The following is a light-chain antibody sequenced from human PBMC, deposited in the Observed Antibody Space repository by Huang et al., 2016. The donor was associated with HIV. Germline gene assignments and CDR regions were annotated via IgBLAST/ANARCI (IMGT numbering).Light chain of an antibody. CDR3: QQYGSSPIT. CDR1: QSVSSSY. CDR2: GAS. V-gene: IGKV3-20*01. Sequence: EIVLTQSPDTLSLSPGERATLSCRASQSVSSSYLAWYQHRPGQAPRRLIYGASSRATGCPDRFSGGGSGTDFTLTISRLEPEDFAVYYCQQYGSSPITFGQGTRLEIK. J-gene: IGKJ5*01.